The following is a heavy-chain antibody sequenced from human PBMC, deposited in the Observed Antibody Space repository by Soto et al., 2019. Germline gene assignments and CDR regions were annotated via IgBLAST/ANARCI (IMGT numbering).Heavy chain of an antibody. CDR2: IYYSGST. CDR3: ARGITMVRGVILTPYFDY. Sequence: QVQLQESGPGLVKPSQTLSLTCTVSGGSISSGGYYWSWIRQHPGKGLEWIGYIYYSGSTYYNSSLKSRVTISVETSKNQFSLKLSSVTAADTAVYYCARGITMVRGVILTPYFDYWGQGTLVTVSS. CDR1: GGSISSGGYY. J-gene: IGHJ4*02. V-gene: IGHV4-31*03. D-gene: IGHD3-10*01.